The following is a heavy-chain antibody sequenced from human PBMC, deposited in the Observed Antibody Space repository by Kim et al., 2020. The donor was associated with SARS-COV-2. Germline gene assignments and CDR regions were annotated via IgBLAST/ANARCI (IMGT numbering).Heavy chain of an antibody. D-gene: IGHD6-13*01. V-gene: IGHV3-30*18. CDR2: ISYDGSNK. J-gene: IGHJ6*02. CDR1: GFTFSSYG. CDR3: AKSLAAAGTDYGMDV. Sequence: GGSLRLSCAASGFTFSSYGMHWVRQAPGKGLEWVAVISYDGSNKYYADPVKGRFTISRDNSKNTLYLQMKSLRAEDTAVYYCAKSLAAAGTDYGMDVWGQGTTVTVSS.